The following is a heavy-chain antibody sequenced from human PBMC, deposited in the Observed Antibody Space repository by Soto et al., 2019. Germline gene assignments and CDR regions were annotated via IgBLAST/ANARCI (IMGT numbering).Heavy chain of an antibody. Sequence: SVKVSCKDSGYTCTIYGISCVLQSPLQWLEWMGWISAYNGNTNYAQKLQGRVTMTTDTSTSTAYMELRSLRSDDTAVYYCARRDSSGLRSWGQGTMVTVSS. D-gene: IGHD3-22*01. CDR1: GYTCTIYG. CDR2: ISAYNGNT. CDR3: ARRDSSGLRS. V-gene: IGHV1-18*04. J-gene: IGHJ3*01.